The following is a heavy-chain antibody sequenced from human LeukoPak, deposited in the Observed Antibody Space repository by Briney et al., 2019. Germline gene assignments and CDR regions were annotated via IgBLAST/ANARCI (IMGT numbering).Heavy chain of an antibody. CDR1: GYTFTSYG. CDR3: ARDGGSVRLGELSTTGLSN. J-gene: IGHJ4*02. Sequence: ASVKVSCKASGYTFTSYGISWVRQAPGQGLEWMGWISAYNGNTNYAQKLQGRVTMTTDTSTSTAYMELRSLRSDDTAVYYCARDGGSVRLGELSTTGLSNWGQGTLVTVSS. CDR2: ISAYNGNT. V-gene: IGHV1-18*01. D-gene: IGHD3-16*02.